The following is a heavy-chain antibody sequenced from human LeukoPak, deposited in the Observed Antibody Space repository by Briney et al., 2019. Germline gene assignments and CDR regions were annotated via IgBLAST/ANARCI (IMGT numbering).Heavy chain of an antibody. CDR1: GGSISSYY. CDR2: LHYSGST. CDR3: ARSRDYYYYFGLDV. J-gene: IGHJ6*02. V-gene: IGHV4-59*04. Sequence: SETLSLTCTVSGGSISSYYWSWIRQPPGKGLEWIGNLHYSGSTSYNPSLKSRVTISVDTSKNQFSLKLSSVTAADTAVYYCARSRDYYYYFGLDVWGQGTTVTVSS.